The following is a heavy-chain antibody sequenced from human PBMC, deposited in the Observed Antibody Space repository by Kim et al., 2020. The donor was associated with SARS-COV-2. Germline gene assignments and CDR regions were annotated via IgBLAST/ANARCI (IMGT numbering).Heavy chain of an antibody. Sequence: SETLSLTCTVSGGSISSHLWSWIRQPPGKGLEWIGYISYSGSSSYNPSLKSRVTISVDTSKNQFSLKLSSVTAADTAVYFCAREAIWSHFDSWGQGTLVTVSS. D-gene: IGHD3-10*01. CDR1: GGSISSHL. CDR2: ISYSGSS. J-gene: IGHJ4*02. CDR3: AREAIWSHFDS. V-gene: IGHV4-59*11.